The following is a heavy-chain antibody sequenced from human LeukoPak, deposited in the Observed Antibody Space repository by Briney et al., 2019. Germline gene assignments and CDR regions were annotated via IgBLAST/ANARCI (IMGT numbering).Heavy chain of an antibody. CDR2: IIPIFGIA. D-gene: IGHD4-11*01. CDR1: GGTFSSYA. V-gene: IGHV1-69*04. Sequence: ASVKISCKASGGTFSSYAISWVRQAPGQGLEWMGRIIPIFGIANYAQKFQGRVTITADKSTSTAYMELSSLRSEDTAVYYCAREVVTTNRNWFDPWGQGTLVTVSS. CDR3: AREVVTTNRNWFDP. J-gene: IGHJ5*02.